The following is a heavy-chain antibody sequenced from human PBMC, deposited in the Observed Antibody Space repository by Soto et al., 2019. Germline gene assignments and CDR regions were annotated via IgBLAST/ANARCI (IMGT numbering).Heavy chain of an antibody. Sequence: ASVKVSCKASGYTFTSYGISWVRQAPGQGLEWMGWISAYNGNTNYAQKLHGRVTMTTDTSKSTAYMELRSLRSDDTAVYFCARVGAPWPAVPAAKGDYYFDYWGQGTLVTVSS. V-gene: IGHV1-18*01. CDR2: ISAYNGNT. CDR3: ARVGAPWPAVPAAKGDYYFDY. D-gene: IGHD2-2*01. J-gene: IGHJ4*02. CDR1: GYTFTSYG.